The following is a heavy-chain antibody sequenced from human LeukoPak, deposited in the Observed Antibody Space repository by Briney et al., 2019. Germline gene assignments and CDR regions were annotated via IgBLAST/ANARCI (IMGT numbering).Heavy chain of an antibody. Sequence: GSLRLSCAASGFTFSNAWMSWVRQPPGKGLEWIGSIYYSGSTYYNPSLKSRVTISVDTSKNQFSLKLSSVTAADTAVYYCARAVTYYYDSSGYYYYYYYYMDVWGKGTTVTVSS. CDR3: ARAVTYYYDSSGYYYYYYYYMDV. D-gene: IGHD3-22*01. V-gene: IGHV4-4*02. J-gene: IGHJ6*03. CDR2: IYYSGST. CDR1: GFTFSNAW.